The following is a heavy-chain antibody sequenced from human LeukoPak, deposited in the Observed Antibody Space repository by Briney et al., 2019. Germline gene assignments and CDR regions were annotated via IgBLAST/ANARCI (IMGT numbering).Heavy chain of an antibody. V-gene: IGHV1-2*02. CDR3: ARSCCSGVWFGELFQYYFDY. D-gene: IGHD3-10*01. J-gene: IGHJ4*02. CDR2: INPNSGGT. CDR1: GYTFTGYY. Sequence: GASVKVSCKASGYTFTGYYMHWVRQAPGQGLEWMGWINPNSGGTNYAQKFQGRVTMTRDTSISTAYMELSRLRSDDTAVYYCARSCCSGVWFGELFQYYFDYWGQGTLVTVSS.